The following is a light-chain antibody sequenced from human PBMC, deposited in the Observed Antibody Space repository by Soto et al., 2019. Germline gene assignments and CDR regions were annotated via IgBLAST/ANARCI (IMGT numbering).Light chain of an antibody. V-gene: IGKV1-33*01. CDR2: DAS. J-gene: IGKJ5*01. CDR3: QQYDNLPIT. CDR1: QDISNY. Sequence: SQMTQSASSLSASVGHRVTITCQASQDISNYLNWYQQKPGKAPKLLIYDASNLETGVPSRFSGSGYGTDFNFTISSLQPEDIATYYCQQYDNLPITFGQGTRLEIK.